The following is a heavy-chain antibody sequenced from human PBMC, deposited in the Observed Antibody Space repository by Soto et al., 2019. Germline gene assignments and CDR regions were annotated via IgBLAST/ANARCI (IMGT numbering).Heavy chain of an antibody. CDR2: ISGSGGST. D-gene: IGHD6-19*01. V-gene: IGHV3-23*01. Sequence: HPGGSLRLSCAASGFTFGASAMNWVRQAPGKGLEWVSVISGSGGSTYYADSVKGRFTISRDNSKNTLYLQMNSLRAEDTAVYYCAKAPRYSSGWYLFDYWGQGTLVTVSS. J-gene: IGHJ4*02. CDR1: GFTFGASA. CDR3: AKAPRYSSGWYLFDY.